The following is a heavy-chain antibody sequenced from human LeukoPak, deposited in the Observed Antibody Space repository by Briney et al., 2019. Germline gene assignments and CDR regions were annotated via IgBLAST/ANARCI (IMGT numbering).Heavy chain of an antibody. CDR3: AKSFRSTSLDY. D-gene: IGHD2-2*01. J-gene: IGHJ4*02. CDR1: GFTFSNAW. V-gene: IGHV3-23*01. Sequence: TGGSLRLSCAASGFTFSNAWMTWVRQAPGKGLEWVSAISGSGDSTYYADSVKGRFTISRDNSRNTLYLQMNSLRAGDTAVYYCAKSFRSTSLDYWGQGTLVTVSS. CDR2: ISGSGDST.